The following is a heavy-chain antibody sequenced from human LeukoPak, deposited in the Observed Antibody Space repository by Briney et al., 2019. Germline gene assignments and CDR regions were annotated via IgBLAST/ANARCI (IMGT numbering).Heavy chain of an antibody. CDR1: GFTFSSYA. J-gene: IGHJ4*02. CDR3: ARVGYSSGWRAPDFDY. V-gene: IGHV3-23*01. Sequence: GGSLRLSCAASGFTFSSYAMNWVRQAPGKGLEWVSSISGSGDDTYYADSVKGRFTISRDNAKNSLYLQMNSLRADDTAVYYCARVGYSSGWRAPDFDYWGQGTLVTVSS. D-gene: IGHD6-19*01. CDR2: ISGSGDDT.